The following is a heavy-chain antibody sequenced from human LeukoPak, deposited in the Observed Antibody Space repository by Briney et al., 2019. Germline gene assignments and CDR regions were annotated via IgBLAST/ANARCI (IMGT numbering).Heavy chain of an antibody. J-gene: IGHJ4*02. Sequence: GGSLRLSCAASGFTFSTFGMHWVRRAPGKGLEWLTSIWPDGSNQYYADSVKGRLTISRDNSKSTLYLQMNSLRAEDSAVYYCAKVDKPDGNRYFDYWGQGTPVTVSS. CDR3: AKVDKPDGNRYFDY. D-gene: IGHD1-1*01. CDR2: IWPDGSNQ. CDR1: GFTFSTFG. V-gene: IGHV3-30*02.